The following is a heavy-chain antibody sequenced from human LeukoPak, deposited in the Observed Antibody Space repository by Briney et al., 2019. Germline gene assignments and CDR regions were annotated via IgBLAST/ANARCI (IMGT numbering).Heavy chain of an antibody. J-gene: IGHJ4*02. CDR2: INPSGGST. V-gene: IGHV1-46*01. D-gene: IGHD3-3*01. Sequence: ASVKVSCKASGYTFTSYYMHWVRQAPGQGLEWMGIINPSGGSTSYAQKFQGRVTMTRDTSTSTVYMELSSLRSEDAAVYYCARGLTIFGVVIALDYWGQGTLVTVSS. CDR1: GYTFTSYY. CDR3: ARGLTIFGVVIALDY.